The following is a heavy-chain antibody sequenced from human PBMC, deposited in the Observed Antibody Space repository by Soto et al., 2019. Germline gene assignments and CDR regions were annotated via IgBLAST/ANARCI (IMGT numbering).Heavy chain of an antibody. Sequence: ASVKVSCKASGYTFTNYGFTWVRQAPGQGLEWLEWISTYNGNTKYAQKVQGRLTMTTDTSTSTANMELTSLRSDDTALYYCARTTVTASYYYMDVWGKGSTVTVSS. CDR3: ARTTVTASYYYMDV. V-gene: IGHV1-18*01. CDR2: ISTYNGNT. J-gene: IGHJ6*03. D-gene: IGHD4-17*01. CDR1: GYTFTNYG.